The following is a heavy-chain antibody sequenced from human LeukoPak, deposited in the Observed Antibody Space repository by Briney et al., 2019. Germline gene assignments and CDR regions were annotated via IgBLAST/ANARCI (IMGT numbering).Heavy chain of an antibody. CDR3: AKDLGYCSSTSCYGFDP. CDR2: TRYDGSNK. V-gene: IGHV3-30*02. D-gene: IGHD2-2*01. CDR1: GFTFSSYG. J-gene: IGHJ5*02. Sequence: GGSLRLSCAASGFTFSSYGMHWVRQAPGKGLEWVAFTRYDGSNKYYADSVKGRFTISRDNSKNTLYLQMNSLRAEDTAVYYCAKDLGYCSSTSCYGFDPWGQGTLVTVSS.